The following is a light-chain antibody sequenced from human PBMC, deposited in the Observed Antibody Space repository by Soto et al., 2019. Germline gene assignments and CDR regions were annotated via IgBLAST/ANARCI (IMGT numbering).Light chain of an antibody. CDR3: QQYSLSPWT. J-gene: IGKJ1*01. Sequence: DIVLTQSPGTLSLSPGERATLSCRASQTVSNNYLAWYQQRPGQAPRLLIYGASSRATGIPDRFIGSGSGTDFSLTIDRPEPEDLAMYHCQQYSLSPWTFGQGTKVQIK. V-gene: IGKV3-20*01. CDR1: QTVSNNY. CDR2: GAS.